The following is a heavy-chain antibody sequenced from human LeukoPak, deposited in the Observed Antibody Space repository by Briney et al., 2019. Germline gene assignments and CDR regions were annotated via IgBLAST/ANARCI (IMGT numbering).Heavy chain of an antibody. Sequence: HPGGSLRLSCAASGFTLSTYAMSWVRQTPGKGLESVAATSSSDAGTYHADSVRGRFTISRDNSKNTLYLQMNSLRAEDAAVYFCAKAPVTSCRGAYCYPFDSWGQGTLVTVSS. CDR1: GFTLSTYA. CDR2: TSSSDAGT. D-gene: IGHD2-21*01. V-gene: IGHV3-23*01. CDR3: AKAPVTSCRGAYCYPFDS. J-gene: IGHJ4*02.